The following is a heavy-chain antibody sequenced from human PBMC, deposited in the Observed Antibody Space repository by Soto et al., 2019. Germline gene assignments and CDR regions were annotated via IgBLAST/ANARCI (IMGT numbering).Heavy chain of an antibody. J-gene: IGHJ4*02. Sequence: ASVKVSCKASGYTFTSYGISWVRQAPGQGLEWMGWISAYNGNTNYAQKLQGRVTMTTDTSTTTAYMELRSLRSDDTAVYYCARAGTPPDYYDSSGYYFDYWGQGTLVTVSS. CDR2: ISAYNGNT. V-gene: IGHV1-18*01. D-gene: IGHD3-22*01. CDR3: ARAGTPPDYYDSSGYYFDY. CDR1: GYTFTSYG.